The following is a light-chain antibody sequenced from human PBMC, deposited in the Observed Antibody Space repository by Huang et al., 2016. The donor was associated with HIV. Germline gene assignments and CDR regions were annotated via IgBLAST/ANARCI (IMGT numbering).Light chain of an antibody. CDR1: QSLLHTDGKTY. CDR3: MESMQSRQVAT. CDR2: EVS. V-gene: IGKV2D-29*02. Sequence: DVMLTQTPLSLSVTPGQPASLSCKSAQSLLHTDGKTYLSWYLQKPGQSPYLLIYEVSNRFSGVPDRFSGNGSGTDFTLKISRMETEDVGVYYCMESMQSRQVATFGQGTKVEIK. J-gene: IGKJ1*01.